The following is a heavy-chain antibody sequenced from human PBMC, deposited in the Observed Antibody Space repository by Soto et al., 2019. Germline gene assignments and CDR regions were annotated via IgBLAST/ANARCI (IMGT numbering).Heavy chain of an antibody. V-gene: IGHV1-18*01. CDR1: GYTFTSYG. Sequence: QVHLVQSGAEVKKPGASVKVSCKASGYTFTSYGITWVRQAPGHGLEWMGWISAPNGNTDYAQKLQGRVIVTRDTSTSTAYMELRSLISDDPAVYYCARGRYGDYWGQGALVTVSS. D-gene: IGHD1-1*01. CDR3: ARGRYGDY. CDR2: ISAPNGNT. J-gene: IGHJ4*02.